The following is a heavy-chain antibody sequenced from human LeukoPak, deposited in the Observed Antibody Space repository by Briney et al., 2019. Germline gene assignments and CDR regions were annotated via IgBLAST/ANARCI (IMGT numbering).Heavy chain of an antibody. V-gene: IGHV1-8*01. Sequence: ASVNVSRKASGYTFTSYDINWVRQATGRGLEWMGWMNPNSGKTGYAQKFQGRVTMTRNTSISTAYMELSSLRSEDTAVYYCARATVVTYYYYYGMDVWGQGTTVTVSS. CDR2: MNPNSGKT. J-gene: IGHJ6*02. D-gene: IGHD4-23*01. CDR3: ARATVVTYYYYYGMDV. CDR1: GYTFTSYD.